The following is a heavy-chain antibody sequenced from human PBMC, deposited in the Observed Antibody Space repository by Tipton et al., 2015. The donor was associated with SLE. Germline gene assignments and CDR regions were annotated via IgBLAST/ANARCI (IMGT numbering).Heavy chain of an antibody. D-gene: IGHD1-26*01. Sequence: TLSLTCAVYGGSFSGYYWSWIRQAPGRGLEWIGSIYYSGSTYYNPSLKSRVTISVDTSKNQFSLKLSAVTAADTAVYYCARGATYYYMDVWGKGTTVTVSS. J-gene: IGHJ6*03. CDR2: IYYSGST. CDR1: GGSFSGYY. CDR3: ARGATYYYMDV. V-gene: IGHV4-34*01.